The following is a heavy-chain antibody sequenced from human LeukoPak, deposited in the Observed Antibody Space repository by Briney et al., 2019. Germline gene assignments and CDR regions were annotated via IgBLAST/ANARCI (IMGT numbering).Heavy chain of an antibody. CDR1: GFTFSDYY. V-gene: IGHV3-11*04. D-gene: IGHD6-6*01. CDR2: ISNSGSTI. CDR3: ARGRWQLVPFDY. Sequence: PGGSLRLSCAASGFTFSDYYMSWIRQAPGKGLEWISYISNSGSTIYYADSVKGRFTIFRDNAKNSLLLQMNSLRADDTAVYYCARGRWQLVPFDYWGQGTLVTVSS. J-gene: IGHJ4*02.